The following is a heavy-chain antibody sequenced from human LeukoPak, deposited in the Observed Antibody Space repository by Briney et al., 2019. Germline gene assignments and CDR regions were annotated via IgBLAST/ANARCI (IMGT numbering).Heavy chain of an antibody. CDR1: GFTFSNYG. J-gene: IGHJ3*02. CDR2: ISSSSSYI. CDR3: AKANVKYCSGGSCFDAFDI. V-gene: IGHV3-21*04. D-gene: IGHD2-15*01. Sequence: GGSLRLSCAASGFTFSNYGMNWVRQAPGKGLEWVSSISSSSSYIYYADSVKGRFTISRDNAKNSLYLQMNSLRAEDTAVYYCAKANVKYCSGGSCFDAFDIWGQGTMVTVSS.